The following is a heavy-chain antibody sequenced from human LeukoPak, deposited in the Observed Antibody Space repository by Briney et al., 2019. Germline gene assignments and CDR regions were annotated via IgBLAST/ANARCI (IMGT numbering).Heavy chain of an antibody. CDR1: GFTFSSYE. Sequence: GGSLRLSCAASGFTFSSYELNWVRQAPGKGLEWVSYISSSGNTISYADSVKGRFTISRDNAKNSLYLQVISLRAEDTAVYYCARGPSIAARYDAFDIWDQGTMVTVSS. V-gene: IGHV3-48*03. CDR3: ARGPSIAARYDAFDI. D-gene: IGHD6-6*01. J-gene: IGHJ3*02. CDR2: ISSSGNTI.